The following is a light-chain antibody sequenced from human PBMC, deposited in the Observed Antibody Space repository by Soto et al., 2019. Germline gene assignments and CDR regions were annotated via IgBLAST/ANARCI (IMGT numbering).Light chain of an antibody. Sequence: QSALTQPASVSGSPGQSITISCTGTRSDVGGYNYVSWYQQHPGKAPKLMIYDVSNRPSGVSNRFSGSKSGNTASLTISGLQDEDEADYYCSSYTSSSTYVFGTGTKVTVL. CDR2: DVS. V-gene: IGLV2-14*01. CDR3: SSYTSSSTYV. CDR1: RSDVGGYNY. J-gene: IGLJ1*01.